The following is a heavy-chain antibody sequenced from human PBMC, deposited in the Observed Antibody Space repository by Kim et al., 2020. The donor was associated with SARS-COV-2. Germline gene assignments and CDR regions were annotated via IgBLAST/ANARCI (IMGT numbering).Heavy chain of an antibody. CDR3: TRVPPYSNSWWDAFD. Sequence: GGSLRLSCAASGFIFSDSAMYWVRQASGKGLQWVGRIRSKANSYATAYDVSVKGRFIISRDDSKNTAYLQMNSLKTEDTAIYYCTRVPPYSNSWWDAFD. D-gene: IGHD6-13*01. CDR1: GFIFSDSA. V-gene: IGHV3-73*01. J-gene: IGHJ3*02. CDR2: IRSKANSYAT.